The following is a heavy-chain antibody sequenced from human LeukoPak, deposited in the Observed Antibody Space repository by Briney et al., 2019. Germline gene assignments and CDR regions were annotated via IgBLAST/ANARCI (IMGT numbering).Heavy chain of an antibody. CDR3: ARVHQQLALYAFDF. J-gene: IGHJ3*01. CDR1: GGSFSGHY. D-gene: IGHD6-13*01. CDR2: IDRSGST. Sequence: SETLSLTCAVYGGSFSGHYWTWIRQPPGKGLEWIGEIDRSGSTNYNPSLKSRVTIAVDPSKNQFSLKVRSVTAADTAVYYCARVHQQLALYAFDFWGHGTPVTVS. V-gene: IGHV4-34*01.